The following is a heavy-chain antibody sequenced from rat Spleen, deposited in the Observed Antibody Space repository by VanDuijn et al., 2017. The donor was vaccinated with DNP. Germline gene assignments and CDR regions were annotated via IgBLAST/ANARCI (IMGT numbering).Heavy chain of an antibody. D-gene: IGHD1-4*01. Sequence: EVQLVESGGGVVQPGRSLKLSCAASGFTFSDYYMAWVRQAPTTGLEWVAYISYDGRSNYRGDSVKGRFTISRDHAKNTLYLQMNSLRSEDMATYYCARHVLPLRVWDYWGQGVMVTVSS. CDR3: ARHVLPLRVWDY. V-gene: IGHV5-22*01. CDR2: ISYDGRSN. J-gene: IGHJ2*01. CDR1: GFTFSDYY.